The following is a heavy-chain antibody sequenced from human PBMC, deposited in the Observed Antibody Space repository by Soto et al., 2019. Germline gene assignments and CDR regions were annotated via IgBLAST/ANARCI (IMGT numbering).Heavy chain of an antibody. CDR2: ISSSSSYI. CDR3: ARGGAVTTSEFDY. J-gene: IGHJ4*02. V-gene: IGHV3-21*01. Sequence: EVQLVESGGGLVKPGGSLRLSCAASGFTFSSYSMNWVRQAPGKGREWVSSISSSSSYIYYADSVKGRFTISRDNAKNSLYLQMNSLIAEDTAGYYCARGGAVTTSEFDYWGQGTLVTVSS. D-gene: IGHD4-17*01. CDR1: GFTFSSYS.